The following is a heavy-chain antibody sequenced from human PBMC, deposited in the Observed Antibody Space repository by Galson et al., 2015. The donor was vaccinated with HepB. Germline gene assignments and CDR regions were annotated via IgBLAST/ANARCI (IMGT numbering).Heavy chain of an antibody. J-gene: IGHJ4*02. V-gene: IGHV4-30-4*01. CDR2: IYYRGST. CDR3: ARVGSDDFWSGKGGFDY. Sequence: TLSLTCTVSGGSISSGEYYWSWIRQPPGKGLEWIGYIYYRGSTYYNPSLKSRVIISVDTSKNQFSLQLTSVAAADTAVYYCARVGSDDFWSGKGGFDYWGQGSLVTVSS. D-gene: IGHD3-3*01. CDR1: GGSISSGEYY.